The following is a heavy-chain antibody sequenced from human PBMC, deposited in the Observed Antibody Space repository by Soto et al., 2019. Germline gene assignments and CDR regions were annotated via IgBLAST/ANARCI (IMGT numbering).Heavy chain of an antibody. D-gene: IGHD6-13*01. V-gene: IGHV1-2*04. CDR1: GYTFTGYY. J-gene: IGHJ4*02. CDR3: ARDGIAAAGAPFDY. Sequence: GASVKVSCKASGYTFTGYYMHWVRQAPGQGLEWMGWINPNSGGTNYAQKFQGWVTMTRDTSISTAYMELRSLRSDDTAVYYCARDGIAAAGAPFDYWGQGTLVTVSS. CDR2: INPNSGGT.